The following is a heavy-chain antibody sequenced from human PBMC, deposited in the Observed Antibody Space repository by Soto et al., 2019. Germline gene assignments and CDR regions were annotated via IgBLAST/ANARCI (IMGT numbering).Heavy chain of an antibody. Sequence: SETLSLTCTVSGSSISSYYWSWIRQPAGKGLEWIGRIYTSGSTNYNPSLKSRVTMSVDTSKNQFSLKLSSVTAADTAVYYCTRACSSNSCYDVFDYWGQGTLVTVSS. CDR2: IYTSGST. CDR3: TRACSSNSCYDVFDY. CDR1: GSSISSYY. V-gene: IGHV4-4*07. J-gene: IGHJ4*02. D-gene: IGHD2-2*01.